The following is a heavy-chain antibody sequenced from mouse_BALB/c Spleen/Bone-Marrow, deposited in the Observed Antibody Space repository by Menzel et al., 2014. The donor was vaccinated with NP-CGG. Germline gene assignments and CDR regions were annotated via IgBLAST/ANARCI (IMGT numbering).Heavy chain of an antibody. CDR2: IDPANGNT. D-gene: IGHD1-1*01. CDR1: GFNIKDTY. V-gene: IGHV14-3*02. J-gene: IGHJ3*01. Sequence: EVHLVESGAELVKPGASVKLSCTASGFNIKDTYMHWVKQRPEQGLEWIGRIDPANGNTKYDPKFQGKATITADTSSNTAYLQLSSLTSEDTAVYYCAFYYYGSSLFAYWGQGTLVTVSA. CDR3: AFYYYGSSLFAY.